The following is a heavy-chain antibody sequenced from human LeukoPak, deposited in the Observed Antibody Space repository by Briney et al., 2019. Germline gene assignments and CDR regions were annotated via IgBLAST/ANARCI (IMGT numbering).Heavy chain of an antibody. D-gene: IGHD1-26*01. V-gene: IGHV3-48*01. J-gene: IGHJ4*02. Sequence: GGSLRLSCAASGFTFSSYSMNWVRLAPGKGLEWVSYISSSSSTIYYADSVKGRFTISRDNAKNSLYLQMNSLRAEDTAVYYCARDIRGLKVGATACDYWGQGTLVTVSS. CDR3: ARDIRGLKVGATACDY. CDR1: GFTFSSYS. CDR2: ISSSSSTI.